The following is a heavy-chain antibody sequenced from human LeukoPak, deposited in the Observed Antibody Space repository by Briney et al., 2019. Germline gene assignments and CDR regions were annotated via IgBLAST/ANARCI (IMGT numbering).Heavy chain of an antibody. D-gene: IGHD6-13*01. V-gene: IGHV3-48*03. Sequence: GGSLRLSCAASGFTFSSYEMKWVRQAPGKGLEWVSYISSSGYTIYYADSVKGRFTISRDNAKNSLYLQMSSLRAEDTAVYYCARGPTYSSIWHVDYWGQGTLVTVSS. CDR1: GFTFSSYE. CDR3: ARGPTYSSIWHVDY. CDR2: ISSSGYTI. J-gene: IGHJ4*02.